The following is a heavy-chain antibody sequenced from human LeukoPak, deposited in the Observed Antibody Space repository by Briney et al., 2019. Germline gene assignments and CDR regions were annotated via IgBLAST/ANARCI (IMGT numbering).Heavy chain of an antibody. V-gene: IGHV3-53*01. CDR2: IYSGGST. Sequence: GGSLRLSCAASGFTVSSNYMSWVRQAPGKGLEWVSVIYSGGSTYYADSVKGRFTISRDNSKNTLYLQMNSLRAEDTAVYYCARDASVDAFDIWGQGTMVTVSS. CDR1: GFTVSSNY. J-gene: IGHJ3*02. CDR3: ARDASVDAFDI.